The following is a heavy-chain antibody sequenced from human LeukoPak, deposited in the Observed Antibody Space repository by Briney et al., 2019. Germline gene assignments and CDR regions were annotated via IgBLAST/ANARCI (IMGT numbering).Heavy chain of an antibody. CDR1: GFTFTSYY. V-gene: IGHV1-46*01. CDR3: ARVGYDSSGSVSFDY. J-gene: IGHJ4*02. CDR2: INPSGGST. D-gene: IGHD3-22*01. Sequence: ASVKLSCKASGFTFTSYYMHWVRQAPGQGLEWMGIINPSGGSTSYAQKFQGRVTMTWDTSTSTVYMELSSLRSEDTAVYYCARVGYDSSGSVSFDYWGQGTLVTVSS.